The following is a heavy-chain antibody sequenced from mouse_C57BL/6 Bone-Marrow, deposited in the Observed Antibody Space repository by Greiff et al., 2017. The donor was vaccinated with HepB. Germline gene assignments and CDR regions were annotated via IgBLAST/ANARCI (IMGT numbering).Heavy chain of an antibody. CDR1: GYTFTSYW. CDR3: ARSGITTVVVDFDY. V-gene: IGHV1-50*01. Sequence: QVQLQQPGAELVKPGASVKLSCKASGYTFTSYWMQWVKQRPGQGLEWIGEIDPSDSYTNYNQKFKGKATLTVDTSSSTAYMQLSSLTYEDSAVYYCARSGITTVVVDFDYWGQGTTLTVSS. J-gene: IGHJ2*01. CDR2: IDPSDSYT. D-gene: IGHD1-1*01.